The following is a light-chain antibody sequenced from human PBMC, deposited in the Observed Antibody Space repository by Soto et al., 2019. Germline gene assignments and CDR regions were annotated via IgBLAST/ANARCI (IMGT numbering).Light chain of an antibody. CDR2: EVS. Sequence: QSVLTQPASVSGSPGQSITISCTGTSSDVGTYNYVSWYQQHPGKAPKLMIYEVSNRPSGFSNRFSGSKSGNTPSLTISGLQAEDEADYYCSSYTSSSTRVVFGGGTKVTVL. CDR1: SSDVGTYNY. CDR3: SSYTSSSTRVV. J-gene: IGLJ2*01. V-gene: IGLV2-14*01.